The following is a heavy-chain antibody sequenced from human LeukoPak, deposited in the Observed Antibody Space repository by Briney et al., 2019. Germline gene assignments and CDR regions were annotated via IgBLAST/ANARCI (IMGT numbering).Heavy chain of an antibody. Sequence: PGGSLRLSCAASGFTFSSYAMSWIRQPPGKGLEWIGEINHSGSTNYNPSLKSRVTISVDTSKNQFSLKLSSVTAADTAVYYCARGVGIVVVPAAIPHYYGMDVWGQGTTVTVSS. CDR3: ARGVGIVVVPAAIPHYYGMDV. J-gene: IGHJ6*02. CDR2: INHSGST. CDR1: GFTFSSYA. V-gene: IGHV4-34*01. D-gene: IGHD2-2*02.